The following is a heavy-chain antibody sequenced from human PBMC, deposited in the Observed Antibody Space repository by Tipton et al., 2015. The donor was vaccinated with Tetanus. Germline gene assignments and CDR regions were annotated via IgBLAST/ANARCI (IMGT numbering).Heavy chain of an antibody. CDR3: ARRVPGGYEVMSGYMRFDP. CDR2: IYPGDSTT. V-gene: IGHV5-51*03. CDR1: GYTFADYW. Sequence: VQLVQSGVEVKKPGESLRISCQGGGYTFADYWIGWVRQVPGKGLEWMGIIYPGDSTTKYSPSFEGQVTISVDKSINTAYLQWRTLRASDSAMYYCARRVPGGYEVMSGYMRFDPWGQGTLVIVTS. J-gene: IGHJ5*02. D-gene: IGHD5-12*01.